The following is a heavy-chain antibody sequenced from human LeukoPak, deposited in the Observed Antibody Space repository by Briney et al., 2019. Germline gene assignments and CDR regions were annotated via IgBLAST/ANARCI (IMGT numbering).Heavy chain of an antibody. J-gene: IGHJ4*02. Sequence: ASVKVSCKASGYTFTNYYIHWVRQAPGQGLEWMGLINPSGGVTTYAQKFQGRVTMTRDTSTSTVYMELSSPRSEDTAMYYCARDQDCDYWGQGTLVTVSS. V-gene: IGHV1-46*01. CDR1: GYTFTNYY. CDR2: INPSGGVT. CDR3: ARDQDCDY.